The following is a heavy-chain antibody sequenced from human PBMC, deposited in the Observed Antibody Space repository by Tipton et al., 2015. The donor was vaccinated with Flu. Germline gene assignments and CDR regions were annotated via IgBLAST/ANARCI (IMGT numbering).Heavy chain of an antibody. D-gene: IGHD4-11*01. Sequence: TLSLTCSVSGDSISDSSYYWGWVRRPPGKGLEWIGTIYHSGSTYYNPSLKSRLTISVDTSKNQFSLKLSSVTAADTAVYYCARRDYSNYVSEPKNWFDPWGQGTLVTVSS. CDR3: ARRDYSNYVSEPKNWFDP. V-gene: IGHV4-39*07. CDR1: GDSISDSSYY. J-gene: IGHJ5*02. CDR2: IYHSGST.